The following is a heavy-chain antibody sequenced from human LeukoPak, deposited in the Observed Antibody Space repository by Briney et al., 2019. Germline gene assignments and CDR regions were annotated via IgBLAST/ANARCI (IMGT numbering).Heavy chain of an antibody. Sequence: GGSLRLSCAASGFTFSSYSMNWVRQSPGRGLEWVSYLSTSGKTIYYSDSVKGRFTISRDNDKNSLYLQMNSLSAEDSAVYFCARAIGYCTSTSCYHYYHMDVWGKGTTVTVSS. CDR1: GFTFSSYS. CDR2: LSTSGKTI. CDR3: ARAIGYCTSTSCYHYYHMDV. J-gene: IGHJ6*03. V-gene: IGHV3-48*01. D-gene: IGHD2-2*03.